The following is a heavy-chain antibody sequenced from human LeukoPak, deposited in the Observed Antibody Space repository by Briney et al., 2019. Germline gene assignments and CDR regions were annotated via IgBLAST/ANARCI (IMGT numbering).Heavy chain of an antibody. Sequence: GGSLRLSCAASGFTFSSYAMHWVRQAPGKGLEYVSAISSNGGSTYYANSVKGRFTISRDNSKNTLYLQMGSLRAEDMAVYYCAREERSYYAVIGIWGQGTMVTVSS. CDR1: GFTFSSYA. CDR3: AREERSYYAVIGI. V-gene: IGHV3-64*01. CDR2: ISSNGGST. J-gene: IGHJ3*02. D-gene: IGHD1-26*01.